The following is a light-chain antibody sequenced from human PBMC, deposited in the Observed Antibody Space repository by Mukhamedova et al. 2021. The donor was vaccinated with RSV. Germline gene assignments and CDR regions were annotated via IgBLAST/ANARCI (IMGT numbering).Light chain of an antibody. CDR3: QQFNSYS. Sequence: WYQRRVHGKAPKLLIYDASNLESGVPSRFSGSGSGTDFTLTISSLQPEDFATYHCQQFNSYSFGQGTRLEIK. CDR2: DAS. J-gene: IGKJ5*01. V-gene: IGKV1-13*02.